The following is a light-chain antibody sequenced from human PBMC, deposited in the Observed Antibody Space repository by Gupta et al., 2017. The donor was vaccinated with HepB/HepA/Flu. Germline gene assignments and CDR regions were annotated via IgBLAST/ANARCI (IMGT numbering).Light chain of an antibody. V-gene: IGKV3-15*01. CDR2: GAS. J-gene: IGKJ4*01. CDR1: QSVSSN. CDR3: QQYSNWTPLT. Sequence: EIVMTQSPGTLSVSPGERATLSCRASQSVSSNLAWYQQKPGQAPRLVIYGASTRATGIPARFSGSGSGTEFTLTISSLLSEDFAVYYCQQYSNWTPLTFGGGTKVEIK.